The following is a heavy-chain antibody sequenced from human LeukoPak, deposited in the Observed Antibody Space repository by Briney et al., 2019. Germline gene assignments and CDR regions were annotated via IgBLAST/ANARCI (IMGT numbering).Heavy chain of an antibody. V-gene: IGHV4-59*01. J-gene: IGHJ4*02. CDR3: ARNSGSYQIDY. CDR1: GYSISSYY. CDR2: ISYSGST. D-gene: IGHD1-26*01. Sequence: AETLSLTCTVSGYSISSYYWRWVRQPPGKGLEWVGYISYSGSTNYNPSLKSRVTISVDTSKNQFSLKLSSVTAADTAVYDCARNSGSYQIDYWGQGTLVTVSS.